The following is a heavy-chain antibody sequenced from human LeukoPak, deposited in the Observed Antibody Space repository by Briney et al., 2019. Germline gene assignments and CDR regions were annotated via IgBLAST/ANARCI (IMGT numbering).Heavy chain of an antibody. V-gene: IGHV4-34*01. D-gene: IGHD2-2*01. J-gene: IGHJ4*02. CDR3: ARAGGGDIVVVPAAISYFDY. Sequence: EASETLSLTCAVYGGSFSGYYWSWIRQPPGKGLEWIGEINHSGSTNYNPSLKSRVTISVDTSKNQFSLKLSSVTAADTVVYYCARAGGGDIVVVPAAISYFDYWGQGTLVTVSS. CDR2: INHSGST. CDR1: GGSFSGYY.